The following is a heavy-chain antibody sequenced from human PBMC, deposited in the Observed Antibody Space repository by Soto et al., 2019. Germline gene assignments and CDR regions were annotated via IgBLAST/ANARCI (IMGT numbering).Heavy chain of an antibody. D-gene: IGHD2-2*01. CDR3: ARLVNGDIVVVPAANWFDP. Sequence: PGESLKISCKGSGYSFTSYWIGWVRQMPGKGLEWMGIIYPGDSDTRYSPSFQGQVTISADKSISTAYLQWSSLKASDTAMYYCARLVNGDIVVVPAANWFDPWGQGTLVTVYS. J-gene: IGHJ5*02. CDR2: IYPGDSDT. CDR1: GYSFTSYW. V-gene: IGHV5-51*01.